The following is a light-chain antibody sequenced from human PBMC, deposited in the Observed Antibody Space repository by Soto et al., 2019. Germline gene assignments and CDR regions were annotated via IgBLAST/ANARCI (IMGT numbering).Light chain of an antibody. V-gene: IGKV4-1*01. CDR2: WAS. CDR3: QQYYSIPLT. CDR1: QSVLYSSHNTNY. J-gene: IGKJ4*01. Sequence: DIVMTQSPDSLAVSLGERATINCKSSQSVLYSSHNTNYLVWYQQKPGQPPKLLLYWASTRESGVPDRFSGSGSGTDFTLTISSLQAEDVAVYCCQQYYSIPLTFGGGTKVEIK.